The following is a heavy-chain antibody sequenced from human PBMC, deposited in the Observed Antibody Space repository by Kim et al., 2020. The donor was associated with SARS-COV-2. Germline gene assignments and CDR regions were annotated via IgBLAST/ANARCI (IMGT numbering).Heavy chain of an antibody. D-gene: IGHD6-13*01. Sequence: SQTLSLTCAISGDSVSSNSAAWNWIRQSPSRGLEWLGRTYYRSKWYNDYAVSVKSRITINPDTSKNQFSLQLNSVTPEDTAVYYCARGWGIAAQRPTYYYYGMDVWGQGTTVTVSS. CDR2: TYYRSKWYN. V-gene: IGHV6-1*01. CDR1: GDSVSSNSAA. CDR3: ARGWGIAAQRPTYYYYGMDV. J-gene: IGHJ6*02.